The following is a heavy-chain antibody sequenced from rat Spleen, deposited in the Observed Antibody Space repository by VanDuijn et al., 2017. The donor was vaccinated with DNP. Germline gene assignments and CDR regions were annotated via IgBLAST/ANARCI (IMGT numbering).Heavy chain of an antibody. Sequence: EVQLVESGGDLVQPGRSLKLSCVASGFTFNNYWMTWIRQVLGKGLEWVASITSSGGSTYYPDSVKGRFTISRDNAKNTLYLQMNSLRSEDTATYYCARVGGYYSGEAFDYWGQGVMVTVSS. J-gene: IGHJ2*01. CDR3: ARVGGYYSGEAFDY. CDR2: ITSSGGST. D-gene: IGHD1-1*01. CDR1: GFTFNNYW. V-gene: IGHV5-31*01.